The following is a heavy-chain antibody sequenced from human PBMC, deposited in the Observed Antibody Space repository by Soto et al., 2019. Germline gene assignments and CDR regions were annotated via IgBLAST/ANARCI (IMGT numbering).Heavy chain of an antibody. V-gene: IGHV4-34*01. D-gene: IGHD6-19*01. Sequence: SETLSLTCAVYGGSFSGYYWSWIRQPPGKGLEWIGEINHSGSTNYNPSLKSRVTISVDTSKNQFSLKLSSVTAADTAVYYCASGGSGWYKDYFDYWGQGTLVTV. CDR3: ASGGSGWYKDYFDY. CDR2: INHSGST. CDR1: GGSFSGYY. J-gene: IGHJ4*02.